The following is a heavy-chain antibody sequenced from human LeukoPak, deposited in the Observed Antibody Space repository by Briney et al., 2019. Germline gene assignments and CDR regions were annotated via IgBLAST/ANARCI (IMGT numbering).Heavy chain of an antibody. CDR3: ASLGKRLDY. Sequence: TGGSLRLSCAASGFTFSSYEMNWVRQAPGKGLEWVSYISSSGSTIYYADSVKGRFTISRDNAKNSLYLQMNSLRAEDTAVYYCASLGKRLDYWGQGTLVTVSS. D-gene: IGHD4-23*01. CDR2: ISSSGSTI. V-gene: IGHV3-48*03. CDR1: GFTFSSYE. J-gene: IGHJ4*02.